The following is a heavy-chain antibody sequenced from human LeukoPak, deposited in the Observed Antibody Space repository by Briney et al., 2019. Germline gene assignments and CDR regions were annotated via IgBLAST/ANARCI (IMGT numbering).Heavy chain of an antibody. CDR2: ISYDGSNK. V-gene: IGHV3-30*18. J-gene: IGHJ4*02. CDR3: AKAEDTAMADY. Sequence: GGSLRLSCAASGFTFSSYGMRWVRQAPGKGLEWVAVISYDGSNKYYADSVKGRFTISRDNSKNTLYLQMNSLRAEDTAVYYCAKAEDTAMADYWGQGTLVTVSS. CDR1: GFTFSSYG. D-gene: IGHD5-18*01.